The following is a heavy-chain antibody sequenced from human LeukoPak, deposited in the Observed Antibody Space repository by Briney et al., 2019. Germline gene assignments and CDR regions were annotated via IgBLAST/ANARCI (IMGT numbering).Heavy chain of an antibody. J-gene: IGHJ4*02. CDR2: INPNSGGT. CDR3: ARRVGSSWSLDY. CDR1: GYTFTGHY. D-gene: IGHD6-13*01. Sequence: ASVKVSCKASGYTFTGHYMHWVRQAPGQGLEWMGWINPNSGGTNYAQKFQGRVTMTRDTSISTAYMELSRLRSDDTAVYYCARRVGSSWSLDYWGQGTLVTVSS. V-gene: IGHV1-2*02.